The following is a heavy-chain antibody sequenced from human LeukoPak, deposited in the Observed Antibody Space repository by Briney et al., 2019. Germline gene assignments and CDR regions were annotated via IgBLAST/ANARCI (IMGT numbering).Heavy chain of an antibody. CDR1: GGSITSYY. CDR3: ARWFCSGACYYMDV. CDR2: IYYSGST. V-gene: IGHV4-59*01. J-gene: IGHJ6*03. D-gene: IGHD2-15*01. Sequence: SETLSLTCTVSGGSITSYYWSWIRQPPGKGLEYIGHIYYSGSTAYNPSLRSRVTIPVDTSKNQFSLKLNSVSAADTAMYFCARWFCSGACYYMDVWGKGTTVTVSS.